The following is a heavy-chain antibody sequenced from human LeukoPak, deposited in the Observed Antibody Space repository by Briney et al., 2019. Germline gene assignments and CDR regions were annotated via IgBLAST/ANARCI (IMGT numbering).Heavy chain of an antibody. D-gene: IGHD1-1*01. CDR3: AKPRAMTTGVGRYFDL. CDR2: ISSSSSYI. Sequence: GGSLRLSCAASGFTFSSYSMNWVRQAPGKGLEWVSSISSSSSYIYYADSVKGRFTISRDNSKNTLYLQMNSLRAEDTATYYCAKPRAMTTGVGRYFDLWGRGTLVTVSS. J-gene: IGHJ2*01. V-gene: IGHV3-21*04. CDR1: GFTFSSYS.